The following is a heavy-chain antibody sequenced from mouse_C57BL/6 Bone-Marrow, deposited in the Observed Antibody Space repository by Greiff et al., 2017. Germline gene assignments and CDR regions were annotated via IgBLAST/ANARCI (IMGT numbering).Heavy chain of an antibody. Sequence: QVQLQQPGAELVKPGASVKLSCKASGYTFTSFWMHWVKQRPGQGLEWIGMIQPNSGSTNYNEKFKSKATLTVYKSSCTAYMQLSSLPSGDSAIYYCARGKILRFFDYWGQGTTLTVSS. V-gene: IGHV1-64*01. CDR1: GYTFTSFW. CDR2: IQPNSGST. J-gene: IGHJ2*01. CDR3: ARGKILRFFDY.